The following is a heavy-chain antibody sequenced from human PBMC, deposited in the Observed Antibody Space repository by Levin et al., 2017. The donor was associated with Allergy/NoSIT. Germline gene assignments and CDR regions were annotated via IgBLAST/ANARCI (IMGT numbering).Heavy chain of an antibody. CDR2: INPNSGGT. CDR1: GYTFTGYY. J-gene: IGHJ4*02. Sequence: ASVKVSCKASGYTFTGYYMHWVRQAPGQGLEWMGRINPNSGGTNYAQKFQGRVTMTRDTSISTAYMELSRLRSDDTAVYYCATPRLGTTGTTSNPHFDYWGQGTLVTVSS. V-gene: IGHV1-2*06. CDR3: ATPRLGTTGTTSNPHFDY. D-gene: IGHD1-1*01.